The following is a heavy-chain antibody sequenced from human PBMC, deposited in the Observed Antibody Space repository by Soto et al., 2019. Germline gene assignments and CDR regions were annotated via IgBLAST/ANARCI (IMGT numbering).Heavy chain of an antibody. D-gene: IGHD6-13*01. V-gene: IGHV3-30*18. Sequence: QVQLVESGEGVVQPGRSLRLYCEASGFTFSSYGMHWVRQAPGMGLEWVAVISYDGSHKFYAESVKGRCTISRDNSKNTLYLQMNSLIAEDTAMYNGAKKGSTGIAASPLASWGDGTLVTVSA. J-gene: IGHJ5*01. CDR2: ISYDGSHK. CDR1: GFTFSSYG. CDR3: AKKGSTGIAASPLAS.